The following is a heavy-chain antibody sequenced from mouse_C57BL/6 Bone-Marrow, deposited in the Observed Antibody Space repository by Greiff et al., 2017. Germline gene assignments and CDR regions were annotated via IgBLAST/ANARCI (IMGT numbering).Heavy chain of an antibody. CDR2: ISSGGDYI. Sequence: EVKLVASGDGSVKPGGSLQLSCAASGFTFSSYAMSWVRQTPEKRLEWVAYISSGGDYIYYADTVKGRFTISRDNARNTLYLQMSSLKSEDTAMYYCTRDNYGNHGGVFDYWGQGTTLTVSS. D-gene: IGHD2-1*01. V-gene: IGHV5-9-1*02. CDR1: GFTFSSYA. CDR3: TRDNYGNHGGVFDY. J-gene: IGHJ2*01.